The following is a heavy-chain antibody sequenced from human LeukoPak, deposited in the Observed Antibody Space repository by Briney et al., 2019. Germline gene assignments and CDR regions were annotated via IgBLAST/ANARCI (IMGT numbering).Heavy chain of an antibody. CDR3: ARTFGSGRYPGDWFDP. CDR2: IYSDGSST. J-gene: IGHJ5*02. CDR1: GFPFSNYW. V-gene: IGHV3-74*01. Sequence: TGGSLRLSRTASGFPFSNYWMHWVRQGPGKGLEWVSRIYSDGSSTTYADSVKGRFTISRDNAKNTLYLQMSSLRVDDTAVYYCARTFGSGRYPGDWFDPWGQGTLVTVSS. D-gene: IGHD6-19*01.